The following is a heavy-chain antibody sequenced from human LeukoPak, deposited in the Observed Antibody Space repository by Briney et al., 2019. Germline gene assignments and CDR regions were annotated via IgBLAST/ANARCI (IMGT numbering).Heavy chain of an antibody. D-gene: IGHD3-3*01. V-gene: IGHV3-30*02. CDR3: ARDHEWSWDY. J-gene: IGHJ4*02. CDR1: GVPFSIYG. Sequence: GGSLRLSCTVSGVPFSIYGLHWVRQAPGRGLEWVAFLRSDGRDKYYADSVKGRFTISRDSSKNTVYLQLSSLRTEDTAVYYCARDHEWSWDYWGQGTLVIVSS. CDR2: LRSDGRDK.